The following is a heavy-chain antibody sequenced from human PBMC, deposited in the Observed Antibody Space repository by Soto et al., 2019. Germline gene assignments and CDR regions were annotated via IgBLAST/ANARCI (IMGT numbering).Heavy chain of an antibody. CDR3: ARRYGWAFDI. D-gene: IGHD3-16*01. Sequence: AETLSLICTVSGGSISSYYWSWIRQPPGKGLEWIGYIYYSGSTNYNPSLKSRVTISVDTSKNQFSLKLSSVTAADTAVYYCARRYGWAFDIWGQGTMVTVSS. J-gene: IGHJ3*02. CDR2: IYYSGST. CDR1: GGSISSYY. V-gene: IGHV4-59*08.